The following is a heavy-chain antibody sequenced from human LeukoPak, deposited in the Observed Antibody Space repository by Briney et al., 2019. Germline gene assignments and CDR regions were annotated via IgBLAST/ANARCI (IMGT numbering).Heavy chain of an antibody. CDR1: GFTFTSFW. CDR2: INNDGSGT. J-gene: IGHJ4*02. Sequence: GGSLRLSCAASGFTFTSFWMHWVRQAPGQGLVWVSRINNDGSGTSYADSVKGRFTISRDNAKNTLFLQMNSLRAEDTAVYYCARGNSFSYPDWGQGTLVTVSS. D-gene: IGHD3-16*02. CDR3: ARGNSFSYPD. V-gene: IGHV3-74*01.